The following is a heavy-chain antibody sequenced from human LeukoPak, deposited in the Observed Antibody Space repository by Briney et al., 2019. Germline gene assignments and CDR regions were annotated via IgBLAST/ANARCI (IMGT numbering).Heavy chain of an antibody. D-gene: IGHD3-3*01. Sequence: GASVKVSCKVSGYTLTELSMHWVRQAPGKGLEWMGGLDPEDGETIYAQKFQGRVTMTEDTSTDTAYMELSSLRSEDTAVYYCATGVGYDFWSGYYTGWGQGTLVTVSS. CDR2: LDPEDGET. J-gene: IGHJ4*02. CDR1: GYTLTELS. V-gene: IGHV1-24*01. CDR3: ATGVGYDFWSGYYTG.